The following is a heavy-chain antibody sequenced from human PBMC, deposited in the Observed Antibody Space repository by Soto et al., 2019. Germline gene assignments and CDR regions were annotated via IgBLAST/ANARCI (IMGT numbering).Heavy chain of an antibody. J-gene: IGHJ4*02. CDR1: GGSISSYY. CDR2: IYYSGST. V-gene: IGHV4-59*01. CDR3: ARTTYYYDSSGYYGVFFGPQMVQYFDY. D-gene: IGHD3-22*01. Sequence: SETLSLTCTVSGGSISSYYWSWIRQPPGKGLEWIGYIYYSGSTNYNPSLKSRVTISVDTSKNQFSLKLSSVTAADTAVYYCARTTYYYDSSGYYGVFFGPQMVQYFDYWGQGTLVTVSS.